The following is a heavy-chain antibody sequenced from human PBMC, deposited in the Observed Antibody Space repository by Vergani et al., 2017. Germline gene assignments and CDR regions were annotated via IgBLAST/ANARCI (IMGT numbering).Heavy chain of an antibody. Sequence: QVQLEESGGGVVQPGRSLRLSCAGSGFTLSSHAMHWVRQAPGKGLEWVAFIWYDGSKEYYADSVKGRFTISRDNSKNTLYLQMNNLRAADTAVYYCARSGYCAHGVCYMTYYYYMDVCGKETAVTVSS. V-gene: IGHV3-33*01. D-gene: IGHD2-8*01. CDR2: IWYDGSKE. CDR3: ARSGYCAHGVCYMTYYYYMDV. CDR1: GFTLSSHA. J-gene: IGHJ6*03.